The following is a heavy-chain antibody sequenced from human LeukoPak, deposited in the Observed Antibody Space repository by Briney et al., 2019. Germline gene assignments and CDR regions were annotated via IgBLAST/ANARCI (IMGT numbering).Heavy chain of an antibody. CDR2: IYSGGST. Sequence: PGGSLRLSCAASGFTVGSNYMSWVRQAPGKGLEWVSVIYSGGSTYYADSVKGRFTISRDNSKNTLYLQMNSLRAEDTAVYCCARFPLNLIVGAPQKAFDIWGQGTMVTVSS. V-gene: IGHV3-53*01. CDR1: GFTVGSNY. CDR3: ARFPLNLIVGAPQKAFDI. D-gene: IGHD1-26*01. J-gene: IGHJ3*02.